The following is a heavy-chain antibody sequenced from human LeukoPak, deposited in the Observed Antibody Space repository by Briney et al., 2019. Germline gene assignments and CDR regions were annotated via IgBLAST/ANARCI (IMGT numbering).Heavy chain of an antibody. CDR3: ARHMGLRSSSGVDY. D-gene: IGHD6-6*01. CDR1: GGSISSYY. Sequence: SETLSLTCTVSGGSISSYYWSWIRQPPGKGLEGIGYIYTSGSTNYNPSLKSRVTISVDTSKNQFSLKLSSVTAADTAVYYCARHMGLRSSSGVDYWGQGTLVTVSS. CDR2: IYTSGST. V-gene: IGHV4-4*09. J-gene: IGHJ4*02.